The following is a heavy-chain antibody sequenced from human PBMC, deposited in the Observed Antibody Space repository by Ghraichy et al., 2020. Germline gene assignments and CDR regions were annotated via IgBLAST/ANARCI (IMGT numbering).Heavy chain of an antibody. J-gene: IGHJ2*01. CDR3: AKIAVTGYWYFDV. CDR2: ISGSGSQT. D-gene: IGHD6-19*01. CDR1: GLTCSNHA. V-gene: IGHV3-23*01. Sequence: GGSLRLSGAACGLTCSNHAFRWVRQTLRMGLEWVSAISGSGSQTFYADSVKGRFTISRDNSKNMLYLQVNSLRAEDTAVYYCAKIAVTGYWYFDVWGRGTLVTVSS.